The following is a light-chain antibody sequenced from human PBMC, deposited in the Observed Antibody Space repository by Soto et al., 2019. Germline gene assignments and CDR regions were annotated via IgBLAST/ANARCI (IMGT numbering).Light chain of an antibody. V-gene: IGKV3-20*01. Sequence: VLTQSRGTLSLSPGEGAILSCRANQSVTRSNLAWYQQKPDQPRRLVIYDASIRASGIPDRFSGSGSGTDLILTISRPEPEDFAVYYCQQYGASPVTFGEGTKLEIK. CDR1: QSVTRSN. CDR2: DAS. J-gene: IGKJ2*01. CDR3: QQYGASPVT.